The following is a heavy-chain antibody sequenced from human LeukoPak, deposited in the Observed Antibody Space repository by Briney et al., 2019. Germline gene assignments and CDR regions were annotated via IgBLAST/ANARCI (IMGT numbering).Heavy chain of an antibody. V-gene: IGHV1-24*01. CDR2: FDPEDGET. CDR3: ATTWRLGELSLFDY. CDR1: GYTLTELS. D-gene: IGHD3-16*02. Sequence: GASVKVSCKVSGYTLTELSMHWVRQAPGKGLEWMGGFDPEDGETIYAQKSQGRVTMTEDTSTDTAYMELSSLRSEDTAVYYCATTWRLGELSLFDYWGQGTLVTVSS. J-gene: IGHJ4*02.